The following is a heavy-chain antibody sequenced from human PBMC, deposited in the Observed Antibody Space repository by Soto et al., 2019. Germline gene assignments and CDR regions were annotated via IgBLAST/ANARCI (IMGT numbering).Heavy chain of an antibody. V-gene: IGHV3-30*18. CDR3: AKDQASGQGSFDS. CDR2: ISYDGSNK. Sequence: GSLRLSCAASGFTFSSYGMHWVRQAPGKGLEWVAVISYDGSNKYYADSVKGRFTISRDNSKNTLYLQMNSLRADDTAVYYCAKDQASGQGSFDSWGQGTLVTVSS. J-gene: IGHJ4*02. CDR1: GFTFSSYG.